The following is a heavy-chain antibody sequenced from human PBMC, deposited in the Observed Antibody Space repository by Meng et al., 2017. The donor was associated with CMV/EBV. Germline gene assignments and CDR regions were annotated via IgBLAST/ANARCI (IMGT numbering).Heavy chain of an antibody. CDR2: IIPIFGTA. D-gene: IGHD2-2*01. CDR3: ARGIVVVPAALSYYYYYGMDV. V-gene: IGHV1-69*05. Sequence: SVKVSCKASGGAFSSYAISWVRQAPGQGLEWMGGIIPIFGTANYAQKFQGRVTITTDESTSTAYMELSSLRSEDTAVYYCARGIVVVPAALSYYYYYGMDVWGQGTTVTVSS. CDR1: GGAFSSYA. J-gene: IGHJ6*02.